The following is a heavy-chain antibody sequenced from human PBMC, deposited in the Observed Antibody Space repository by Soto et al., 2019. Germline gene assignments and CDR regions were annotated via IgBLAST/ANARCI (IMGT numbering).Heavy chain of an antibody. J-gene: IGHJ5*01. D-gene: IGHD6-19*01. V-gene: IGHV3-21*01. Sequence: GGSLRLSCVGSGFTLSSFSMGWVRQTPGKGLEWVSSITTGNDYISYADSVKGRLTISRDNAKNSLFLRMNSPRADDTALYFCARDSYSSLFDSWGQGTLVTVSS. CDR3: ARDSYSSLFDS. CDR1: GFTLSSFS. CDR2: ITTGNDYI.